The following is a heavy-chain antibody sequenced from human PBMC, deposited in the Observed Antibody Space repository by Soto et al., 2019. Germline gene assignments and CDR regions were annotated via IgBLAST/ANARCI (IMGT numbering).Heavy chain of an antibody. CDR1: GFTFSSYA. D-gene: IGHD1-26*01. Sequence: QVQLVESGGGVVQPGRSLRLSCAASGFTFSSYAMHWVRQAPGKGLEWVAVISYAGSNKYYADSVKGRFTISRDNSKNTLYLQMNSLRAEDTAVYYCARGSSPLFDYWGQGTLVTVSS. J-gene: IGHJ4*02. CDR3: ARGSSPLFDY. V-gene: IGHV3-30-3*01. CDR2: ISYAGSNK.